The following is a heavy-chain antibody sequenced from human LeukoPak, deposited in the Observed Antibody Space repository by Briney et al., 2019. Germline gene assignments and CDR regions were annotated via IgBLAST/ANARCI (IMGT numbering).Heavy chain of an antibody. CDR3: ARDFVPPWEPRGRRFDY. Sequence: GASVKVSCKASGYTFTSYGISWVRQAPGQGLEWMGWISAYNGNTNYAQKLQGRVTMTTDTSTSTAYMELRSLRSDDTAVYYCARDFVPPWEPRGRRFDYWGQGTLVTVSS. D-gene: IGHD1-26*01. J-gene: IGHJ4*02. CDR2: ISAYNGNT. CDR1: GYTFTSYG. V-gene: IGHV1-18*01.